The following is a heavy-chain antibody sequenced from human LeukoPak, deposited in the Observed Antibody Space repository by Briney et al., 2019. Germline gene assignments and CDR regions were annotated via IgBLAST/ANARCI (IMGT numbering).Heavy chain of an antibody. J-gene: IGHJ4*02. Sequence: PGGSLRLSCAASGFTFRDYGMSWVRQAPGKGLEWVSALTGSGGTTYYADSVKGRFTISRDNSKNTLYLQMNSLRAEDTAVYYCARDHKYSSSWEFDYWGQGTLVTVSS. V-gene: IGHV3-23*01. CDR2: LTGSGGTT. D-gene: IGHD6-13*01. CDR3: ARDHKYSSSWEFDY. CDR1: GFTFRDYG.